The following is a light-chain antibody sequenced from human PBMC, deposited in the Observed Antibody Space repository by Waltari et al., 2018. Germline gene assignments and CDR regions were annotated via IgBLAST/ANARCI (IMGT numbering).Light chain of an antibody. J-gene: IGKJ4*01. CDR3: QQRRDWPLT. V-gene: IGKV3-11*01. CDR1: QSITNY. Sequence: DIVLTQSPAILSLSQGERASLSCSASQSITNYLAWYQQKPGQAPRLLIYDTSNRATGIPARFSGSGFGTDFTLTISSLEPEDFAVYYCQQRRDWPLTFGGGTKVEIK. CDR2: DTS.